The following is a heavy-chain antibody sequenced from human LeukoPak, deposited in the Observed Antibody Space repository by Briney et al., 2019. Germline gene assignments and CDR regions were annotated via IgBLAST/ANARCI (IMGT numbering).Heavy chain of an antibody. CDR3: ARGVGHLGRGYGGNLSRMDV. CDR1: GVSISSSNSY. Sequence: PSETLSLTCTVSGVSISSSNSYWGWIRQPPGKGLEWIGGIYYSGNTYYNASLKSQVSISIDTSKNQFSLKLSSVTAADTAVYYCARGVGHLGRGYGGNLSRMDVWAKGTTVTVSS. V-gene: IGHV4-39*01. J-gene: IGHJ6*03. CDR2: IYYSGNT. D-gene: IGHD4-23*01.